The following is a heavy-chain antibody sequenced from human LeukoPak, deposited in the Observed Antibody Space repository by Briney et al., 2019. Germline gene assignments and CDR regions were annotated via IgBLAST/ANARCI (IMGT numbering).Heavy chain of an antibody. V-gene: IGHV3-7*01. CDR2: IEEYGNEV. Sequence: GGSLRLSCEVSGFTFTDYWMGWVRQAPGKGLEWVANIEEYGNEVQYVDSVKGRFTIFRDNTKTPLYLQMNNLRVEDTAVYYCARPSFRTGSYFDHWGQGALVTVSS. CDR3: ARPSFRTGSYFDH. D-gene: IGHD3/OR15-3a*01. J-gene: IGHJ4*02. CDR1: GFTFTDYW.